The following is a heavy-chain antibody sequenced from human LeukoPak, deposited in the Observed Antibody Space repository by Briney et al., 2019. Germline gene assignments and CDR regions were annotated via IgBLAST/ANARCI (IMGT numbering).Heavy chain of an antibody. CDR1: GGSVSSGTYY. J-gene: IGHJ5*02. D-gene: IGHD2-2*02. CDR2: IYYSGST. Sequence: SETLSLTCTVSGGSVSSGTYYWSWIRQHPGKGLEWIGYIYYSGSTYYNPSLKSRVTISVDTSKNQFSLKLSSVTAADTAVYYCAREVGGTTLLYSWFDPWGQGTLVTVSS. CDR3: AREVGGTTLLYSWFDP. V-gene: IGHV4-31*03.